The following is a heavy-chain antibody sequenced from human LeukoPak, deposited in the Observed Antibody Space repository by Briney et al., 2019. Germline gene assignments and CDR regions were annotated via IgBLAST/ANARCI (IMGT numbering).Heavy chain of an antibody. V-gene: IGHV3-48*01. CDR2: ISSSSSTI. D-gene: IGHD6-13*01. J-gene: IGHJ4*02. CDR3: AKAAAGIRFFDY. Sequence: GGSLRLSCAASGFTFSIYTMNWVRQAPGKGLEWVSYISSSSSTIYYADSVKGRFTISRDNSKNTLYLQMNSLRAEDTAVYYCAKAAAGIRFFDYWGQGTLVTVSS. CDR1: GFTFSIYT.